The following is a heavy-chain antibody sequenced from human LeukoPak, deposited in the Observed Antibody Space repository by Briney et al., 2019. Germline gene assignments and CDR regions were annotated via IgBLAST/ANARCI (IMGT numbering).Heavy chain of an antibody. CDR1: GDSISNYSYY. CDR2: IYYSGST. CDR3: ARQTGSSQIVGATTRFDP. D-gene: IGHD1-26*01. J-gene: IGHJ5*02. Sequence: SETLSLTCTVSGDSISNYSYYWGWIRQPPGKGLEWIATIYYSGSTYYNPSLKSRVTMSVDTSKNQFSLKLSSVTVADTAVYYCARQTGSSQIVGATTRFDPWGQGALVTVSS. V-gene: IGHV4-39*01.